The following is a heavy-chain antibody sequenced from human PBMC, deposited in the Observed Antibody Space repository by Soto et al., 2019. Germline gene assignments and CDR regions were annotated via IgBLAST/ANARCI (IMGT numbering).Heavy chain of an antibody. CDR2: MNPNSDNT. V-gene: IGHV1-8*01. D-gene: IGHD1-1*01. Sequence: GASVKVSCKASGYTFTSCDINWVRQATGQGLEWMGWMNPNSDNTGYAQKFQGRVTMTRNTSISTAYMELSSLRSEDTAVYYCARDHTSWNDFYYYGMDVWGQGTTVTVSS. CDR1: GYTFTSCD. J-gene: IGHJ6*02. CDR3: ARDHTSWNDFYYYGMDV.